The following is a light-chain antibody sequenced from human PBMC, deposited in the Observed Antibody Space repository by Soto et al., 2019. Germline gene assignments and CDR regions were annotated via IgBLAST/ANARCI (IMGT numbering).Light chain of an antibody. CDR1: TSNIGAPYD. V-gene: IGLV1-40*01. J-gene: IGLJ1*01. CDR3: QSYDICIHNYV. CDR2: GDN. Sequence: QSVLTQPPSVSGAPGQRVSISCTGSTSNIGAPYDVHWYQHLPGTAPKLLIYGDNNRPSGVPDRFSGSKSGTSASLAITRLEDEDEADYYSQSYDICIHNYVFGTGTKVTVL.